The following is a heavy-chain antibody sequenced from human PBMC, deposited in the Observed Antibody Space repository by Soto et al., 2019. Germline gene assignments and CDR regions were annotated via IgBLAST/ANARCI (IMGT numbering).Heavy chain of an antibody. J-gene: IGHJ4*02. D-gene: IGHD1-26*01. CDR1: GYTFTVYY. Sequence: ASVKVSCKASGYTFTVYYMHWVRQAPGQGLEWMGWINPKSGGTMYPQKFQGRVTMTWDTSISTAYMALTRLRSDDTAVYYCARDPEKGGGSADFDYWGQGTLVTVSS. CDR2: INPKSGGT. V-gene: IGHV1-2*02. CDR3: ARDPEKGGGSADFDY.